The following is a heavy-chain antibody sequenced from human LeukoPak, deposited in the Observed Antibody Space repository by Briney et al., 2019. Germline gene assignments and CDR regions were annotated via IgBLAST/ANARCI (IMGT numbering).Heavy chain of an antibody. CDR2: IYYSGST. V-gene: IGHV4-31*03. CDR3: ASKETAMGHFDY. Sequence: SETLSLTCTVSGGSISSGGYSWSWIRQHPGKGLEWIGYIYYSGSTYYNPSLKSRVTISVDTSKNQFSLKLSSVTAADTAVYYCASKETAMGHFDYWGQGTLVTVSS. J-gene: IGHJ4*02. CDR1: GGSISSGGYS. D-gene: IGHD5-18*01.